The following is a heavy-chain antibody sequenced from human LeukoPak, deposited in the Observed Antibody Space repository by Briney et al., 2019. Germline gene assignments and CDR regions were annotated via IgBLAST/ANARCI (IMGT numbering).Heavy chain of an antibody. Sequence: GGSLRLSCAASGFTFSSYVMSWVRQAPGKGLEWVSAIGASGASTYYGDSVKGRFTIPRDNSKNTLYLQMNSLRAEDTAIYFCARGTFCGTSSCFYYYYYMDVWGKGTTVTVSS. CDR2: IGASGAST. D-gene: IGHD2-2*01. J-gene: IGHJ6*03. CDR3: ARGTFCGTSSCFYYYYYMDV. CDR1: GFTFSSYV. V-gene: IGHV3-23*01.